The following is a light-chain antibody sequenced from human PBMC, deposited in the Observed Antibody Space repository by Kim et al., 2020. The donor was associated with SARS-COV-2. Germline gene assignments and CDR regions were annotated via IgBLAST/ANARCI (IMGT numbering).Light chain of an antibody. CDR3: QVWDSSSDHVV. V-gene: IGLV3-21*04. J-gene: IGLJ2*01. CDR1: NIGSKS. Sequence: APGKTARITCGGNNIGSKSVHWYQQKPGQAPVLVIYYDSDRPSGIPERFSGSNSGNTATLTIIRVEAGDEADYYCQVWDSSSDHVVFGGGTQLTVL. CDR2: YDS.